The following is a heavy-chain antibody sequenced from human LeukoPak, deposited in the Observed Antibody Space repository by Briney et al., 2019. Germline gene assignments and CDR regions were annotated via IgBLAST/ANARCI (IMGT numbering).Heavy chain of an antibody. CDR2: IDYSGGAT. V-gene: IGHV3-23*01. D-gene: IGHD6-13*01. CDR1: GFTFNNYV. CDR3: ARGQQLVLYFDY. J-gene: IGHJ4*02. Sequence: GGSLRLSCAASGFTFNNYVMSWVRQAPGKGLEWVSGIDYSGGATNYADSVQGRFTISRDISKNTLYLQMNSLRAEDTAVYYCARGQQLVLYFDYWGQGTLVTVSS.